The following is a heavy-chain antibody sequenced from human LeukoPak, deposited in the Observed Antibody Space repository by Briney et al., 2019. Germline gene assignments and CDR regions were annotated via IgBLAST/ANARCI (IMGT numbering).Heavy chain of an antibody. Sequence: SETLSLTCTVSGGSISSYYWSWIRQPPGKGLEWIGYIYYSGSTNYNPSLKSRVTISVDTSKNQFSLKLSSVTAADMAVYYCARERGYSYGYDPYFDYWGQGTLVTVSS. D-gene: IGHD5-18*01. CDR3: ARERGYSYGYDPYFDY. J-gene: IGHJ4*02. CDR1: GGSISSYY. V-gene: IGHV4-59*01. CDR2: IYYSGST.